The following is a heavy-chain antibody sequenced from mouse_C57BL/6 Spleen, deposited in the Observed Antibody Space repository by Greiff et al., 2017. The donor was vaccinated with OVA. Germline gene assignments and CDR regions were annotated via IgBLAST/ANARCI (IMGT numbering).Heavy chain of an antibody. CDR2: IYPGDGDT. CDR1: GYAFSSSW. CDR3: ARREDWHVWFAY. Sequence: QVQLKESGPELVKPGASVKISCKASGYAFSSSWMNWVKQRPGKGLEWIGRIYPGDGDTNYNGKFKGKATLTADKSSSTAYMQLSSLTSEDSAVYFCARREDWHVWFAYWGQGTLVTVSA. J-gene: IGHJ3*01. D-gene: IGHD3-1*01. V-gene: IGHV1-82*01.